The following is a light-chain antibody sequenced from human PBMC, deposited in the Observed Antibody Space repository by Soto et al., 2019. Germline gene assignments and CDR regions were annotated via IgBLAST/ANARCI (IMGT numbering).Light chain of an antibody. Sequence: DIQMTRSPSTLSASVGDRVTITCRANQNISSWLAWYQQKPGKAPKLLIYKASSLESGVPSRFSGSGSGTEFTLTISSLQPDDFATYYCQQYNSYPSFGPGTKVDIK. CDR2: KAS. CDR1: QNISSW. J-gene: IGKJ3*01. V-gene: IGKV1-5*03. CDR3: QQYNSYPS.